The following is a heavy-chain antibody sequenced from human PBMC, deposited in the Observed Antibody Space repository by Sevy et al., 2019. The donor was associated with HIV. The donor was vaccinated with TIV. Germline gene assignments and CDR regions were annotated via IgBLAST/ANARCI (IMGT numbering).Heavy chain of an antibody. CDR2: IYSGGNT. J-gene: IGHJ5*02. CDR1: GFTVSSNY. CDR3: ARGLRQSGGSSYNWFDP. Sequence: GGSLRLSCAASGFTVSSNYMSWVRQAPGKGLEWVSVIYSGGNTYYADSVKGRFTISRDNSKNTLYLQMNSLRAEDTAVYYGARGLRQSGGSSYNWFDPWAREPWSPSPQ. V-gene: IGHV3-53*01. D-gene: IGHD2-15*01.